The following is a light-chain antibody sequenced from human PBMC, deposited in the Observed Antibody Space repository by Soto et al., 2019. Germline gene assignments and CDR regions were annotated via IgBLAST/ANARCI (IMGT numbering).Light chain of an antibody. J-gene: IGKJ5*01. CDR1: QNINNY. V-gene: IGKV1-9*01. CDR2: AAS. Sequence: DIHITQSPSSLSASVGDRVTITCQASQNINNYLNWYQQKPGKAPKLLIYAASTLQSGVPSRFSGSGSGTDFTLTISSLQPEDFATYYCQQLNSYPLTFGQGTRLEIK. CDR3: QQLNSYPLT.